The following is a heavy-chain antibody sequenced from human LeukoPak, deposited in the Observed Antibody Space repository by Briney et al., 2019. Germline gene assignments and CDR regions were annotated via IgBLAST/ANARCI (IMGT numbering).Heavy chain of an antibody. CDR1: GYTFTDYY. CDR2: INPNSGGT. Sequence: ASVKVSCXASGYTFTDYYMHWVRQAHGQGLEWMGWINPNSGGTNYAQKFQGRVTMTRDTSISTAYMELSRLRSDDTAVYYCARDDLFDYWGQGTLVTVSS. V-gene: IGHV1-2*02. CDR3: ARDDLFDY. J-gene: IGHJ4*02.